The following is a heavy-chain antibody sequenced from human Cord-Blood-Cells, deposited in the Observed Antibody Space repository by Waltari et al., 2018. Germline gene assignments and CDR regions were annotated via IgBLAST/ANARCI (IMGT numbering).Heavy chain of an antibody. CDR2: INHSGST. Sequence: QVQLQQWGAGLLKPSETLSLTCAVYGGSFSGYSWSWIRQPPGKGLEWIGEINHSGSTNYNPSLKSRVTISVDTSKNQVSLKLSSVTAADTAVYYCARGGDIVVVPAAIAYFQHWGQGTLVTVSS. J-gene: IGHJ1*01. CDR1: GGSFSGYS. D-gene: IGHD2-2*02. V-gene: IGHV4-34*01. CDR3: ARGGDIVVVPAAIAYFQH.